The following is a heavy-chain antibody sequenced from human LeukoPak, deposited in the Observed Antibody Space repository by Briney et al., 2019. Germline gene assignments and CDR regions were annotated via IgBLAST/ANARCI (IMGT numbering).Heavy chain of an antibody. D-gene: IGHD1-7*01. CDR1: GYTFTGYY. V-gene: IGHV1-2*02. CDR2: INPNSGGT. CDR3: ARDLTRTSGSDAFDI. Sequence: ASVKVSCKASGYTFTGYYMHWVRQAPGQGLEWMGWINPNSGGTNYAQKFQGRVTMTRDTSISTAYMELSRLRSDDTAVYYCARDLTRTSGSDAFDIWGQGTMVTVSS. J-gene: IGHJ3*02.